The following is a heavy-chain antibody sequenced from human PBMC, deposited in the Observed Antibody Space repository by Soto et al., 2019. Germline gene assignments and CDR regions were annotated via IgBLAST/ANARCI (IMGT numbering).Heavy chain of an antibody. CDR1: GFTFSSYW. CDR3: AKDRWARDSIDV. J-gene: IGHJ6*02. Sequence: EAELVESGGGLVQPGGSLRLSCAASGFTFSSYWMSWVRQAPGKGPEWVANINQDGSQKYYVDSVKGRFTITRDNSKNSLYLQMSSLTTEDTAVYYCAKDRWARDSIDVWGQGTTVTVSS. CDR2: INQDGSQK. V-gene: IGHV3-7*03.